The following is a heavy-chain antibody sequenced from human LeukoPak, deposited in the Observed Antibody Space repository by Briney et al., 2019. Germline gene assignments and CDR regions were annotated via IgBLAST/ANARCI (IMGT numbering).Heavy chain of an antibody. Sequence: SETLSLTCVVSGFSISRTHFWGWIRQAPGKEMEWLGSVFHTGITYYNPSVRGRVTISVDTSNNQFSLNLYSATAADTAVYYCARVAAGNTMFDFWGRGTLVAVSS. CDR2: VFHTGIT. CDR1: GFSISRTHF. D-gene: IGHD6-19*01. CDR3: ARVAAGNTMFDF. J-gene: IGHJ4*02. V-gene: IGHV4-38-2*01.